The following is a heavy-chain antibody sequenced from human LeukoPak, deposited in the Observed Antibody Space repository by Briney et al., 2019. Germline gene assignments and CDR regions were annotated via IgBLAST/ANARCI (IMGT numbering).Heavy chain of an antibody. CDR2: ISGSGGST. Sequence: GGSLRLSCAASGFTFSSYAMSWVRQAPGKGLEWVSAISGSGGSTYYADSVKGRFTISRDNSKNTLYLQINSLRAEDTAVYYCAKDGDSSGWYGYLDYWGQGTLVTVSS. D-gene: IGHD6-19*01. J-gene: IGHJ4*02. CDR3: AKDGDSSGWYGYLDY. CDR1: GFTFSSYA. V-gene: IGHV3-23*01.